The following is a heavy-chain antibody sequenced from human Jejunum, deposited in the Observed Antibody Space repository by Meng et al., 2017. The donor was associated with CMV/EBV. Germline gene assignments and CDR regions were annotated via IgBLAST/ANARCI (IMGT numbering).Heavy chain of an antibody. J-gene: IGHJ4*02. CDR2: SSSNGNDK. Sequence: CAASGFTLGLYAVHWVRQAPGKGLEWVAVSSSNGNDKYYADSVKGRFTISRDTSKETLFLQMNSLRVDDTAIYYCARDHYADPTYTEYWGQGILVTVSS. D-gene: IGHD4-17*01. V-gene: IGHV3-30*04. CDR1: GFTLGLYA. CDR3: ARDHYADPTYTEY.